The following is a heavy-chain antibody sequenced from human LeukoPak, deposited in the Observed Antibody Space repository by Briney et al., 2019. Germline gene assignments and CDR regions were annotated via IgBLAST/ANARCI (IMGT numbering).Heavy chain of an antibody. CDR3: VRAPNYYDSSGYSFPYFDY. V-gene: IGHV4-39*07. J-gene: IGHJ4*02. D-gene: IGHD3-22*01. Sequence: SETLSPNCNVSGGSIRSSSYYWGWIRQPPGKGLEWIGNIYYSGSTYYNPSLKSRVTISIDTSKNQFSLKLSSVTAADTAVYYCVRAPNYYDSSGYSFPYFDYWGQGTLVSVSS. CDR1: GGSIRSSSYY. CDR2: IYYSGST.